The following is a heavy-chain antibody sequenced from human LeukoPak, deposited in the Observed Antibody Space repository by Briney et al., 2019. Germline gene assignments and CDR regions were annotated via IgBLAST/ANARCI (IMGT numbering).Heavy chain of an antibody. CDR2: VYDNGNT. CDR1: GGSITGHY. CDR3: ARVFRGVVTSNWFDP. V-gene: IGHV4-59*11. D-gene: IGHD2-21*02. Sequence: SETLSLTCTVSGGSITGHYWTWIRQSPRKGLEWIGFVYDNGNTNYNSSLQSRVTMSVDTSTNQLSLKMTSVTAADTAIYYCARVFRGVVTSNWFDPWGQGTLVTVSS. J-gene: IGHJ5*02.